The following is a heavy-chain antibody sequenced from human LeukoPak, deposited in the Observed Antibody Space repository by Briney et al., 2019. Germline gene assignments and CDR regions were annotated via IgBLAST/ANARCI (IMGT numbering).Heavy chain of an antibody. J-gene: IGHJ3*02. V-gene: IGHV4-38-2*02. CDR1: GYSISSGYY. CDR3: ARASMGDGFDI. CDR2: IYHSGST. D-gene: IGHD2/OR15-2a*01. Sequence: SETLSLTCTVSGYSISSGYYWGWIRQPPGKGLEWIGSIYHSGSTYYNPSLKSRVTISVDTSKNQFSLKLSSVTAADTAVYYCARASMGDGFDIWGQGTMVTVSS.